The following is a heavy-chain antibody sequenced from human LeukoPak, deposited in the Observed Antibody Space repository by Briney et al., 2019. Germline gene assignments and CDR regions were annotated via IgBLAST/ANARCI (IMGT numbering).Heavy chain of an antibody. CDR1: GGTFSSYA. CDR2: IIPILGIA. CDR3: AKVRAFDHYGMDV. D-gene: IGHD3-9*01. V-gene: IGHV1-69*04. Sequence: ASVKVSCKASGGTFSSYAISWVRQAPGQGLEWMGRIIPILGIANYAQKFQGRVTITADKSTSTAYMELSSLRSEDTAVYYCAKVRAFDHYGMDVWGQGTTVTVSS. J-gene: IGHJ6*02.